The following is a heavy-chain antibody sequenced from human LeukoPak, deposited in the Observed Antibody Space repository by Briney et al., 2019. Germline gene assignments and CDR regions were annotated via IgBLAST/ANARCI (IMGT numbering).Heavy chain of an antibody. CDR1: GGTLSSYA. J-gene: IGHJ6*03. CDR2: IIPIFGTA. V-gene: IGHV1-69*05. D-gene: IGHD3-16*01. Sequence: GASVKVSCKASGGTLSSYAISWVRQAPGQGLEWMGGIIPIFGTANYAQKFQGRVTTTTDESTSTAYMELSSLRSEDTAVYYCARGSYGYYYYHYMDVWGKGTTVTVSS. CDR3: ARGSYGYYYYHYMDV.